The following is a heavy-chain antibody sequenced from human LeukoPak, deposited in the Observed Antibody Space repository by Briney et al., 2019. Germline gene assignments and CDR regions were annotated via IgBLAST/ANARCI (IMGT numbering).Heavy chain of an antibody. V-gene: IGHV3-23*01. CDR1: GFTFNNYA. J-gene: IGHJ4*02. CDR3: ANDFDY. CDR2: ISGSGDNP. Sequence: GGSLRLSCAASGFTFNNYAMSWLRQAPGKGLEWVSTISGSGDNPYYADSVKGRFTISRDNSKNTLYLQRNSLRAEDTAVYYCANDFDYWGQGTLVTVSS.